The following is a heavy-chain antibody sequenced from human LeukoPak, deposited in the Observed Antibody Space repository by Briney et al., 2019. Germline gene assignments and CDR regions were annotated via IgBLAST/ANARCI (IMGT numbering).Heavy chain of an antibody. CDR2: INPNSGGT. CDR1: GYTFTSNY. D-gene: IGHD3-3*01. V-gene: IGHV1-2*02. Sequence: ASVKVSCKASGYTFTSNYMHWVRQAPGQGLEWMGWINPNSGGTNYAQKFQGRVTMTRDTSISTAYMELSRLRSDDTAVYYCASLPDYFWSGSHFDYWGQGTLVTVSS. CDR3: ASLPDYFWSGSHFDY. J-gene: IGHJ4*02.